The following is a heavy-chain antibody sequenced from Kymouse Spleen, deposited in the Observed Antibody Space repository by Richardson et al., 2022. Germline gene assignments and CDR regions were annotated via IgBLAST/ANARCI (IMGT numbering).Heavy chain of an antibody. CDR3: AKTLHSSSDFDY. D-gene: IGHD6-6*01. CDR1: GFTFDDYA. J-gene: IGHJ4*02. Sequence: EVQLVESGGGLVQPGRSLRLSCAASGFTFDDYAMHWVRQAPGKGLEWVSGISWNSGSIGYADSVKGRFTISRDNAKNSLYLQMNSLRAEDTALYYCAKTLHSSSDFDYWGQGTLVTVSS. V-gene: IGHV3-9*01. CDR2: ISWNSGSI.